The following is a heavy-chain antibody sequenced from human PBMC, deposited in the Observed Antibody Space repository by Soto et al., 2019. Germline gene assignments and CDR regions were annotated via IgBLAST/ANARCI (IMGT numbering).Heavy chain of an antibody. CDR3: ARGDGTGLYGSSWSPRY. V-gene: IGHV3-7*01. D-gene: IGHD6-13*01. Sequence: GGSLRLSCAASGFTFSSYWMSWVRQAPGKGLEWVANIKQDGSEKYYVDSVKGRFTISRDNAKNSLYLQMNSLRAEDTAVYYCARGDGTGLYGSSWSPRYWGQGTLVTVSS. CDR2: IKQDGSEK. CDR1: GFTFSSYW. J-gene: IGHJ4*02.